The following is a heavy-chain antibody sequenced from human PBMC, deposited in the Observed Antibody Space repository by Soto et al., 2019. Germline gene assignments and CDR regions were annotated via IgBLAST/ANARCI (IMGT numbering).Heavy chain of an antibody. Sequence: QVKLVQSGAEVRKPGASVKVSCKASGYTFFNYGITWVRQAPGQGLEWMGWVSGYNGHTNYAQKFEGRVTMTRDISTTTAYMELRNLRSDVTALYYCARLVGPTSSDNWFDPWGQGTLVTVSS. V-gene: IGHV1-18*01. CDR3: ARLVGPTSSDNWFDP. J-gene: IGHJ5*02. CDR1: GYTFFNYG. D-gene: IGHD1-26*01. CDR2: VSGYNGHT.